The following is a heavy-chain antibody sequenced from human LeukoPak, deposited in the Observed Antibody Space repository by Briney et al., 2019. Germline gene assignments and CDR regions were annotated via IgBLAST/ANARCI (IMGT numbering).Heavy chain of an antibody. CDR1: GGSISRYY. D-gene: IGHD3-22*01. J-gene: IGHJ4*03. V-gene: IGHV4-59*01. CDR3: ARQSISGSSLSYFDY. Sequence: SETLSLTCTVSGGSISRYYWSWIRQPPGKGLEWIGNIYDSGSTNYNPSLKSRVTISVDTSKNQCSLKLSSVTAADKAIYYCARQSISGSSLSYFDYWGQGTLVNVSS. CDR2: IYDSGST.